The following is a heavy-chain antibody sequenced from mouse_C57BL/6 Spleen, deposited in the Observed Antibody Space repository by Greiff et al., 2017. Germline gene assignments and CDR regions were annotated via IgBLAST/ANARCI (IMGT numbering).Heavy chain of an antibody. CDR3: ARDDYPAWFAY. CDR2: ISSGSSTI. J-gene: IGHJ3*01. CDR1: GFTFSDYG. D-gene: IGHD2-4*01. V-gene: IGHV5-17*01. Sequence: EVQLVESGGGLVKPGGSLKLSCAASGFTFSDYGMHWVRQAPEKGLEWVAYISSGSSTIYYADTVKGRFTISRDNAKNTLFLQMTSLRSEDTAMYYCARDDYPAWFAYWGQGTLVTVSA.